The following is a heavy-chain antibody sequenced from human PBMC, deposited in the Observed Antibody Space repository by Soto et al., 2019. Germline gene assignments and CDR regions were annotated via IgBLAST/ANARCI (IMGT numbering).Heavy chain of an antibody. CDR3: ARCSSTSCYIMASFDY. CDR1: GFTFDDYA. CDR2: INWNGRST. V-gene: IGHV3-20*04. D-gene: IGHD2-2*02. Sequence: EVQLVESGGGVVRPGGSLRLSCAASGFTFDDYAMSWVRQASGKGLEWVAGINWNGRSTTYSDSLKGRFTISRDNAKNSLHLHINSLRAEHTALYFCARCSSTSCYIMASFDYWGQGTLVTVSS. J-gene: IGHJ4*02.